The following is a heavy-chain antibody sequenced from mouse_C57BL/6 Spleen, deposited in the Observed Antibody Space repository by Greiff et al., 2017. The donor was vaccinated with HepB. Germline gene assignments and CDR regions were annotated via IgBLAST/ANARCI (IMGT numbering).Heavy chain of an antibody. D-gene: IGHD3-1*01. J-gene: IGHJ3*01. V-gene: IGHV2-6*01. CDR3: ASDGGFAWFAY. Sequence: VKLMESGPGLVAPSQSLSITCTVSGFSLTSYGVDWVRQSPGKGLEWLGVIWGVGSTNYNSALKSRLSISKDNSKSQVFLKMNSLQTADTAMYYCASDGGFAWFAYWGQGTLVTVSA. CDR1: GFSLTSYG. CDR2: IWGVGST.